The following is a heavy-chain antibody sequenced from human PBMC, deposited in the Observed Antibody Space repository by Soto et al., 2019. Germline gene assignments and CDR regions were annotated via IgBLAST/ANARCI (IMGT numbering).Heavy chain of an antibody. CDR2: IPYDGSNK. D-gene: IGHD6-19*01. V-gene: IGHV3-30*18. CDR1: GFMFNTYG. Sequence: QVQLVASGGGVVQPGRSLRLSCAASGFMFNTYGMHWVRQAPGKGLEWVAVIPYDGSNKYLADSVKGRFTISRDNSKNTLYLQMNSLRAEDTAVYYCAKEWGIAVFDYWGQGTLVTVSS. J-gene: IGHJ4*02. CDR3: AKEWGIAVFDY.